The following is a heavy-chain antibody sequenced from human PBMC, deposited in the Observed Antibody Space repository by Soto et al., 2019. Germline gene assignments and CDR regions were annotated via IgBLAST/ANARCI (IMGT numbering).Heavy chain of an antibody. V-gene: IGHV1-2*02. CDR2: INPNSGDT. CDR3: AREASAVVSLDY. Sequence: EASVKVSCKASGYIFTAYSMHWVRQAPGQGLEWLGLINPNSGDTIYAQKFQDRVTMTCDTSVSTAYLELSSLSSDDTALYYCAREASAVVSLDYWGQGTLVTVSS. D-gene: IGHD2-15*01. J-gene: IGHJ4*02. CDR1: GYIFTAYS.